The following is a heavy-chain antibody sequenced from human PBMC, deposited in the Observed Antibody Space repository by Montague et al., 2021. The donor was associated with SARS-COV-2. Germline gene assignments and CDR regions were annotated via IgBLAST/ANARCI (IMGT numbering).Heavy chain of an antibody. D-gene: IGHD3-9*01. CDR1: GFSLSTSGMC. V-gene: IGHV2-70*01. CDR3: ARMVTIFSLGGYYYYYGMDV. Sequence: PALVKPTQTLTLICTFSGFSLSTSGMCVSWIRQPPGKALEWLALXDWGDDKYYSTSLKTRLTISKDTSKNQVVLTMTNMDPVDTATYYCARMVTIFSLGGYYYYYGMDVWGQGTTVTVSS. J-gene: IGHJ6*02. CDR2: XDWGDDK.